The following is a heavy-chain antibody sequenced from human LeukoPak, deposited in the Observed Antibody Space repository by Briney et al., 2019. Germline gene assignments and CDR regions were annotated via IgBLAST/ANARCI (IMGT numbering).Heavy chain of an antibody. Sequence: ESGPTLVKPTQTLTLTCTFSGFSLTTRGGGVGWIRQPPGKALEWLALIYWDDDKRYSPSLKSRLTITKDTSKNQVVLTMTNMDPVDTATYYCAHRTDLYSSSWYWGYWGQGTLVTVSS. D-gene: IGHD6-13*01. CDR2: IYWDDDK. CDR3: AHRTDLYSSSWYWGY. V-gene: IGHV2-5*02. CDR1: GFSLTTRGGG. J-gene: IGHJ4*02.